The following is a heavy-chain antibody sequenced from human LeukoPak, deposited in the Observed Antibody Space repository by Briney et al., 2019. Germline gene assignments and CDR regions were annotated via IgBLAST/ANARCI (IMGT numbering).Heavy chain of an antibody. CDR2: ISSSSSYI. D-gene: IGHD4-23*01. CDR3: AKHDYGGNLFDY. Sequence: KPGGSLRLSCAASGFTFSSYSMNWVRQAPGKGLEWVSSISSSSSYIYYADSVKGRFTISRDNAKNSLYLQMNSLRAEDTAVYYCAKHDYGGNLFDYWGQGTLVTVSS. V-gene: IGHV3-21*04. J-gene: IGHJ4*02. CDR1: GFTFSSYS.